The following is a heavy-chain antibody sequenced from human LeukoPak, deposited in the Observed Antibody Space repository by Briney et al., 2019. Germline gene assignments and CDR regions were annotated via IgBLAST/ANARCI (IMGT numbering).Heavy chain of an antibody. V-gene: IGHV1-18*01. D-gene: IGHD2-15*01. CDR2: ISAYNGNT. J-gene: IGHJ6*02. Sequence: ASVKVSCKASGGTFSSYAISWVRQAPGQGLEWMGWISAYNGNTNYAQKLQGRVTMTTDTSTSTAYMELRSLRSDDTAVYYCAAVVAANYGMDVWGQGTTVTVSS. CDR3: AAVVAANYGMDV. CDR1: GGTFSSYA.